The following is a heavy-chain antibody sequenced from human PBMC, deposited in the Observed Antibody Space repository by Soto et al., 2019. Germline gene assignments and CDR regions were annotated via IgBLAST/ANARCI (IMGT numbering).Heavy chain of an antibody. CDR1: GGTFSSYA. V-gene: IGHV1-69*13. J-gene: IGHJ1*01. Sequence: SVKVSCKASGGTFSSYAISWVRQAPGQGLEWMGGIIPIFGTANYAQKFQGRVTITADESTSTAYMELSSLRSEDTAVYYCARAEYYYDSSGYYPGYFQHWGQGTLVTVSS. CDR2: IIPIFGTA. CDR3: ARAEYYYDSSGYYPGYFQH. D-gene: IGHD3-22*01.